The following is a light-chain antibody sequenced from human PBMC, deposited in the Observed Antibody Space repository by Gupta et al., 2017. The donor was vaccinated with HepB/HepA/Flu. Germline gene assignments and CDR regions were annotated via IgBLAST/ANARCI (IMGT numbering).Light chain of an antibody. J-gene: IGLJ2*01. CDR1: SSDVGGYNY. Sequence: QSALTQPASVSGSPAPSIAISCTGTSSDVGGYNYVSWYQQHPGKAPKVIIYDVTNRPSGVSNRFSGSKSGNTASLTISGRQDEDEADYYCSSDTSSRTVVFGGGTKLTVL. CDR2: DVT. CDR3: SSDTSSRTVV. V-gene: IGLV2-14*01.